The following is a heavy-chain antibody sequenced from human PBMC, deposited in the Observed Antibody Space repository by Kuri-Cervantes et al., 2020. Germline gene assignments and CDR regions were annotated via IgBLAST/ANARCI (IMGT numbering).Heavy chain of an antibody. CDR2: ISYDGSNK. CDR1: GFTFSSYG. D-gene: IGHD5/OR15-5a*01. V-gene: IGHV3-30*03. Sequence: GESLKISCAASGFTFSSYGMHWVRQAPGKGLEWVAVISYDGSNKYYADSVKGRFTISRDNSKNTLYLQMNSLRGEDTAVYYCVRVSTYPPDYYYYGMDVWGQGTTVTVSS. J-gene: IGHJ6*02. CDR3: VRVSTYPPDYYYYGMDV.